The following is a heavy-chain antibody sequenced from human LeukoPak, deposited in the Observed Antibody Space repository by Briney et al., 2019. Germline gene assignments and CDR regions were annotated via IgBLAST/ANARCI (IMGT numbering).Heavy chain of an antibody. CDR2: ISYDGTNK. CDR3: ARGKWYDILTGPFDY. J-gene: IGHJ4*02. D-gene: IGHD3-9*01. CDR1: GFTFNLYA. Sequence: PGRSLRLSCATSGFTFNLYAIHWVRQAPGKGLEWVAVISYDGTNKYYADSVKGRFTISRDNSKDSPSLQMNSLRADDTAVYYCARGKWYDILTGPFDYWGQGTLVTVSS. V-gene: IGHV3-30*04.